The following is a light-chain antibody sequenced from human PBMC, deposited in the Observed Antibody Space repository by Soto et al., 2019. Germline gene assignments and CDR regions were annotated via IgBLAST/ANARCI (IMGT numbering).Light chain of an antibody. CDR1: QSVSDR. CDR3: QQYDKWPRT. Sequence: EIVMTQSPDTLSVSPGERATLSCRASQSVSDRVVWYQQKSGQAPSLLIYAASTRAAGVPARFTAGGSGTEFTLTISSLQSDDLAVYYCQQYDKWPRTFGQGIKVDIK. CDR2: AAS. J-gene: IGKJ1*01. V-gene: IGKV3-15*01.